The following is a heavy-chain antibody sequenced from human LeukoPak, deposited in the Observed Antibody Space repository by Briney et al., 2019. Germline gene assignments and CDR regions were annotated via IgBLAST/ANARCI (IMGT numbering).Heavy chain of an antibody. CDR2: INQDGSEK. D-gene: IGHD2-8*02. V-gene: IGHV3-7*03. CDR1: GFPFSSHW. CDR3: AAESSSAWATGGNFDY. Sequence: GGSLRLSCAASGFPFSSHWLSWFRQSPGKGLEWVAHINQDGSEKYYVDSVKGRFTISRDNARNSQYLQMNSLRAEDTAVYYCAAESSSAWATGGNFDYWGRGTLVIVSS. J-gene: IGHJ4*02.